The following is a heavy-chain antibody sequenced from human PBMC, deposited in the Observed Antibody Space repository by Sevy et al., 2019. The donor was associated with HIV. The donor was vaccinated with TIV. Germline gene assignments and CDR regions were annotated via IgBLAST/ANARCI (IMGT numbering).Heavy chain of an antibody. CDR1: GFTFSSYA. CDR3: ARDGKVLRRYFDWLDETYGMDV. V-gene: IGHV3-23*01. J-gene: IGHJ6*02. CDR2: ISGSGGST. Sequence: GESLKISCAASGFTFSSYAMSWVRQAPGKGLEWVSAISGSGGSTYYADSVKGRFTISRDNSKNTLYLQMNSLRAEDTAVYYCARDGKVLRRYFDWLDETYGMDVWGQGTTVTVSS. D-gene: IGHD3-9*01.